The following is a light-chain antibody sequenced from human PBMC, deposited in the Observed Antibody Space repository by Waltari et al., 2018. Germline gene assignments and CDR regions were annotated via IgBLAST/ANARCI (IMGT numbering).Light chain of an antibody. Sequence: SSELTQDPAVSVALGQTVRITCQVDSLRSSYASWYQQNPGQAPGLVIDGKNNRPSGIPDRFSGSSSGNTASLTITGAQAEDEADYYCNSRDSSGNHQVFGGGTKLTVL. CDR2: GKN. J-gene: IGLJ3*02. CDR3: NSRDSSGNHQV. CDR1: SLRSSY. V-gene: IGLV3-19*01.